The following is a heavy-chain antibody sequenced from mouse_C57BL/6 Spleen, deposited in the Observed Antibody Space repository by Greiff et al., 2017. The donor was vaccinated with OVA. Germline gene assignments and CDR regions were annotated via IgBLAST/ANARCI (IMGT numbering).Heavy chain of an antibody. CDR1: GFSLSTFGMG. J-gene: IGHJ4*01. V-gene: IGHV8-8*01. Sequence: QVQLKESGPGILQPSQTLSLTCSFSGFSLSTFGMGVGWIRQPPGKGLEWMAHIWWDDDKYYNQATKRWPTISKDTSKNQVFLKIANVDTADTSTYYCARLEVSYYGSEGYYAMDYWGQGTSVPVSS. D-gene: IGHD1-1*01. CDR3: ARLEVSYYGSEGYYAMDY. CDR2: IWWDDDK.